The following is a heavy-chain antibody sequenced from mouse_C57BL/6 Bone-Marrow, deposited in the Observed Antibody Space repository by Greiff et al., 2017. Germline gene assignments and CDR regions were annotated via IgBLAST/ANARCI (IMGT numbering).Heavy chain of an antibody. CDR3: ARGGNYGGYYFDY. CDR1: GYTFTTYP. Sequence: VKLMASGAELVKPGASVKMSCKASGYTFTTYPIEWMKQNHGKSLEWIGNFHPYNDDTKYNEKFKGKATLTVEKSSSTVYLELSRLTSDDSAVYYCARGGNYGGYYFDYWGQGTTLTVSS. CDR2: FHPYNDDT. J-gene: IGHJ2*01. V-gene: IGHV1-47*01. D-gene: IGHD2-1*01.